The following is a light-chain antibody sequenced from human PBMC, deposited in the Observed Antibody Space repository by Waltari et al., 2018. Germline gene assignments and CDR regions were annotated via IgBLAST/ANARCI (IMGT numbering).Light chain of an antibody. Sequence: QPALTQPASVSGSPGQPLTISSTGTSTDVGNNNHFSWYQNHPAKVPKLIIYEVSKRPSGVSDRFSGSKSGNTASLTISGLQAEDEADYYCLSYAATVSFGFGGGTKLTVL. V-gene: IGLV2-23*02. CDR3: LSYAATVSFG. CDR1: STDVGNNNH. CDR2: EVS. J-gene: IGLJ2*01.